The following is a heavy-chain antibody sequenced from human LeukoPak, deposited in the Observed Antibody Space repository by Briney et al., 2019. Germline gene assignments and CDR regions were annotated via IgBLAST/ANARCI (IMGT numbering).Heavy chain of an antibody. CDR2: INPNSGGT. D-gene: IGHD2-21*02. J-gene: IGHJ6*03. V-gene: IGHV1-2*02. CDR3: ARGAPHDSYCGGDCYYYYYMDV. Sequence: ASVKVSCKASGYTFTGYYMHWVRQAPGQGLEWMGWINPNSGGTNYAQKFQGRVTMTRDMSTSTVYMELSSLRSEDTAVYYCARGAPHDSYCGGDCYYYYYMDVWGKGTTVTVSS. CDR1: GYTFTGYY.